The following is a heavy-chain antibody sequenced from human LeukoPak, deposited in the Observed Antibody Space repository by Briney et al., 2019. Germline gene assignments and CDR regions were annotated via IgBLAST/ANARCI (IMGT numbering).Heavy chain of an antibody. D-gene: IGHD4-17*01. CDR1: GFTVSSNY. V-gene: IGHV3-53*01. Sequence: PGGSLRLSCAASGFTVSSNYMSWVRQAPGKGLEWVPVIYSGGSTYYADSVKGRFTISGDNSKNTLYLQMNSLRAEDTAVYYCARSVPDYGDYYFDYWGQGTLVTVSS. CDR2: IYSGGST. J-gene: IGHJ4*02. CDR3: ARSVPDYGDYYFDY.